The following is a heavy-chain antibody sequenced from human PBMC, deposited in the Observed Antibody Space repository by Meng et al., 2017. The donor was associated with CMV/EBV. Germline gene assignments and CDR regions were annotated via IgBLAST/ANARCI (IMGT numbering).Heavy chain of an antibody. CDR2: SRSKATRYAN. V-gene: IGHV3-73*01. CDR3: TRPPMRNCSSTSCSYNF. D-gene: IGHD2-2*01. CDR1: SGASA. Sequence: SGASAMIWFRQTSGHGLPWVARSRSKATRYANAYAASVKGRFTISRDYSNNTAYLQMNSLKTEDTAVYYCTRPPMRNCSSTSCSYNFWGQGTLVTVSS. J-gene: IGHJ4*02.